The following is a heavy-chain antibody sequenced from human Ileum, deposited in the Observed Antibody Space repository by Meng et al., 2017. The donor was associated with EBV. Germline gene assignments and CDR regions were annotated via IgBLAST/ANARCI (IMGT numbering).Heavy chain of an antibody. J-gene: IGHJ4*02. CDR3: AMGPDYAKTGY. V-gene: IGHV4-39*01. D-gene: IGHD4-17*01. CDR2: ICYTDYT. Sequence: LLLQCSGPGLVKPSETLSLTCSVSGGSISSSNYCWGWIRQPPGKGLEWIQSICYTDYTYYNPSLKSRVTISADKSKNQFSLRLNSLTAAGTAVYYCAMGPDYAKTGYWGQGTLVTVSS. CDR1: GGSISSSNYC.